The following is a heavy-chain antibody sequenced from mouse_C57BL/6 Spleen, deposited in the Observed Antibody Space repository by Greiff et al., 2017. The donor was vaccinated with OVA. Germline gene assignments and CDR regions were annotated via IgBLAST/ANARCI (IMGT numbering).Heavy chain of an antibody. Sequence: QVQLQQSGAELVKPGASVKISCTASGYAFSSYWMNWVKQRPGKGLEWIGQIYPGDGDTNYNGKFNGKATLTADKSSSTAYMQLSSLTSEDSAVYCCARGGRAWFAYWGQGTLVTVSA. J-gene: IGHJ3*01. CDR3: ARGGRAWFAY. CDR2: IYPGDGDT. CDR1: GYAFSSYW. V-gene: IGHV1-80*01.